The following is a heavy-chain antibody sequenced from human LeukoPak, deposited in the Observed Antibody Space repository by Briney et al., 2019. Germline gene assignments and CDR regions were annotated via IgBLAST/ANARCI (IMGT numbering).Heavy chain of an antibody. CDR1: GFTFSSYW. J-gene: IGHJ4*02. CDR3: AKVSNYYGSGSYSDY. D-gene: IGHD3-10*01. Sequence: GGSLRLSCAASGFTFSSYWMSWVRQAPGKGLEWVSAISGSGGSTYYADSVKGRFTISRDNSKNTLYLQMNSLRAEDTAVYYCAKVSNYYGSGSYSDYWGQGTLVTVSS. V-gene: IGHV3-23*01. CDR2: ISGSGGST.